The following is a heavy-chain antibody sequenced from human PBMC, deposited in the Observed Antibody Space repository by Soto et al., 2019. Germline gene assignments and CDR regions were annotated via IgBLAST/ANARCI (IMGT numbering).Heavy chain of an antibody. J-gene: IGHJ3*01. CDR3: ARVSFLAPVTGAEIFDF. CDR1: GYSFTSYD. CDR2: VNPNSGDT. V-gene: IGHV1-8*01. Sequence: QVQLVQSGAEVKKPGASVKVSCKASGYSFTSYDMNWVRQAPGQWLEWMGWVNPNSGDTDYAQKFQDRVTMTTDTSIRTAYMELSSLRSEDTAVYYCARVSFLAPVTGAEIFDFWGQGTMVTVSS. D-gene: IGHD2-21*02.